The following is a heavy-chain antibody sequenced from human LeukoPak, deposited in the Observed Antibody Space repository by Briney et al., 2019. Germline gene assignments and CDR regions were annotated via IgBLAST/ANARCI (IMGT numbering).Heavy chain of an antibody. CDR1: GFTFSSYE. CDR2: ISSSGATR. J-gene: IGHJ6*03. D-gene: IGHD2-15*01. CDR3: AREVVVAATRYMDA. V-gene: IGHV3-48*03. Sequence: TGGSLRLSCAASGFTFSSYEMNWVRQAPGKGLEWVSYISSSGATRYYADSVKGRFTMSRDNAKNSLYLLLNSLRAEDTAVYYCAREVVVAATRYMDAWGKGTTVTISS.